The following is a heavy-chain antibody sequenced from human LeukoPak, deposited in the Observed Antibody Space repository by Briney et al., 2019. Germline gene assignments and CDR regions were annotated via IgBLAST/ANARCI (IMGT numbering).Heavy chain of an antibody. D-gene: IGHD2-2*03. CDR2: IYPGDSET. J-gene: IGHJ3*01. CDR1: GYSFSDYW. Sequence: GESLKISCKASGYSFSDYWIGWVRHMPGKGLEWMTIIYPGDSETRYSPSLQGQVTISADKSINTVYLQWNSLKASDTAMYYCARQRGYRMTKDGFDVWGQGRMITVSS. V-gene: IGHV5-51*01. CDR3: ARQRGYRMTKDGFDV.